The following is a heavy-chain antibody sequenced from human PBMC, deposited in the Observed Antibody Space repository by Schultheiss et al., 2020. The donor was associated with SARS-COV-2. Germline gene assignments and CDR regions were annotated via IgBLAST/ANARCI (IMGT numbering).Heavy chain of an antibody. CDR3: ARSKPGNYDYYFDF. V-gene: IGHV1-18*01. Sequence: ASVKVSCKASGYTFTSYGISWVRQAPGQGLEWMGWISPSNDNTNYAQKLQGRVTMTTDTPTTTAYMELNGLSFEDTAVYYCARSKPGNYDYYFDFWGQGTLVTVSS. CDR2: ISPSNDNT. D-gene: IGHD1-7*01. J-gene: IGHJ4*02. CDR1: GYTFTSYG.